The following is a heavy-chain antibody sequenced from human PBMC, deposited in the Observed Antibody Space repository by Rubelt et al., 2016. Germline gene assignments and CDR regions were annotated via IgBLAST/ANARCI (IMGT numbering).Heavy chain of an antibody. V-gene: IGHV5-10-1*01. J-gene: IGHJ4*02. D-gene: IGHD1-26*01. CDR1: GYTFTNHW. CDR2: IDPSDSYT. Sequence: EVQLVQSGAEVKKPGESLRISCKGSGYTFTNHWISWVRQMPGKGLEWMGRIDPSDSYTNYNPSLRGHVTISFDKSISTAYLQWSSLQASDTAMYYCARRNSGTYSPFDYWGQGTMVTVSP. CDR3: ARRNSGTYSPFDY.